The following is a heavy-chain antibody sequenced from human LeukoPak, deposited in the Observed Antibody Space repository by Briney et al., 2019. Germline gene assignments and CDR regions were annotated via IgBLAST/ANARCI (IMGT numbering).Heavy chain of an antibody. CDR3: AKDKFPGVAGTFDY. CDR2: IYSGGST. Sequence: GGSLRLSCGASGFTVSSNYMSWARQAPGKGLEWVSDIYSGGSTYYADSVKGRFTISRDNSKNTLYLQMNSLRAEDTAVYYCAKDKFPGVAGTFDYWGQGTLVTVSS. J-gene: IGHJ4*02. D-gene: IGHD6-19*01. V-gene: IGHV3-66*02. CDR1: GFTVSSNY.